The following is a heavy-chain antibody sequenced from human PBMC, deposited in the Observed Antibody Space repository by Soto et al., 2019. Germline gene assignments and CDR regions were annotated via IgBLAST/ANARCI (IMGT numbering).Heavy chain of an antibody. CDR3: AKDAIRITMIVVAPDAFDI. D-gene: IGHD3-22*01. J-gene: IGHJ3*02. CDR1: GFTFSSYA. Sequence: GGSLRLSCAASGFTFSSYAMSWVRQAPGKGLEWVSAISGSGGSTYYADSVKGRFTISRDNSKNTLYLQMNSLRAEDTAVYYCAKDAIRITMIVVAPDAFDIWGQGTMVTVSS. CDR2: ISGSGGST. V-gene: IGHV3-23*01.